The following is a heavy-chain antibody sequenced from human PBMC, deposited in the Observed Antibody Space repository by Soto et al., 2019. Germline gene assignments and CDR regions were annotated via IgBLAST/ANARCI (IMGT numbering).Heavy chain of an antibody. J-gene: IGHJ6*02. CDR3: VRPLPSGRNYGLDV. CDR1: GLTVSNAY. V-gene: IGHV3-53*01. CDR2: IYDNGTT. Sequence: GGSLRLSCAASGLTVSNAYMAWVRQAPGMGLERVSVIYDNGTTYYADSVKGRFTISRDTSTNTQSLQMDSLRAEDTAVYYCVRPLPSGRNYGLDVWGQGTTVTVSS. D-gene: IGHD3-10*01.